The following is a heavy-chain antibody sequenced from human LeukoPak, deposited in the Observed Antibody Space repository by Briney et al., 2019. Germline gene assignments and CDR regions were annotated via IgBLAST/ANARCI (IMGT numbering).Heavy chain of an antibody. D-gene: IGHD5-12*01. J-gene: IGHJ4*02. V-gene: IGHV4-34*01. Sequence: SETLSLTCAVYGVSFSGYYWSWIRQPPGKGLEWIGEINHSGSTNYNPSLKSRVTISVDTSKNQFSLKLSSVTAADTAVYYCARVWIVATSMGLPKISYYFDYWGQGTLVTVSS. CDR3: ARVWIVATSMGLPKISYYFDY. CDR1: GVSFSGYY. CDR2: INHSGST.